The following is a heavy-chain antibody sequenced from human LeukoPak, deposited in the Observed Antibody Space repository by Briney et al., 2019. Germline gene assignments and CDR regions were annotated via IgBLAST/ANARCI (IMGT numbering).Heavy chain of an antibody. Sequence: ASETLSLTCGVSGGSISGNNWWSWVRQPPGQGLEWIGEIYHSGSANYNPSLKSRVTISVDKSKNQLSLKLISVTAADTAVYYCARAWDYGDLYYFDYWGQGTLVTVSS. CDR3: ARAWDYGDLYYFDY. CDR2: IYHSGSA. J-gene: IGHJ4*02. CDR1: GGSISGNNW. V-gene: IGHV4-4*02. D-gene: IGHD4-17*01.